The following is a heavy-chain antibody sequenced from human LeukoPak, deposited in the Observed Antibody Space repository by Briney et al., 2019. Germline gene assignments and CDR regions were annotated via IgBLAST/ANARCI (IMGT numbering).Heavy chain of an antibody. J-gene: IGHJ4*02. V-gene: IGHV4-30-4*01. CDR2: IYYSGST. CDR3: ARDGGCSSTSCYPDY. D-gene: IGHD2-2*01. CDR1: GGSISSGDYY. Sequence: SQTLSLTCTVSGGSISSGDYYWSWIRQPPGKGLEWIGYIYYSGSTYYNPSLKSRVTISVDTSKNQFSLKLSSVTAADTAVYYCARDGGCSSTSCYPDYWGQGTLVIVSS.